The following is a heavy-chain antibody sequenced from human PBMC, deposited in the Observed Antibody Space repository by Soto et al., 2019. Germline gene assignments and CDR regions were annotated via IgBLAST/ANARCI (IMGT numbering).Heavy chain of an antibody. CDR3: ARGPHCSSTSCYGQLGPPPDY. D-gene: IGHD2-2*01. V-gene: IGHV3-11*01. J-gene: IGHJ4*02. CDR1: GFTFSDYY. CDR2: ISSSGSTI. Sequence: GGSLRLSCAASGFTFSDYYMSWIRQAPGKGLEWVSYISSSGSTIYYADSVKGRFTISRDNAKNSLYLQMNSLRAEDTAVYYCARGPHCSSTSCYGQLGPPPDYWGQGTLVTVSS.